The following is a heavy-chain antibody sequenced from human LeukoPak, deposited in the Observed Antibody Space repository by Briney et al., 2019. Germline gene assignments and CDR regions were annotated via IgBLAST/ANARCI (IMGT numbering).Heavy chain of an antibody. CDR1: GFTFSSYA. Sequence: GGSLRLSCAASGFTFSSYAMSWFRQAPGKGLEWVSGISWNSGSIGYADSVKGRFTISRDNAKNSLYLQMNSLRAEDTAVYYCARVRYSSGWYFDYWGQGTLVTVSS. J-gene: IGHJ4*02. V-gene: IGHV3-9*01. CDR2: ISWNSGSI. D-gene: IGHD6-19*01. CDR3: ARVRYSSGWYFDY.